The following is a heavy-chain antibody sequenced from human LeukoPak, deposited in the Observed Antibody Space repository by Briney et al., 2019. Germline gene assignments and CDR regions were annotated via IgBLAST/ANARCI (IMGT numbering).Heavy chain of an antibody. D-gene: IGHD2-15*01. CDR2: ITDNGNTT. CDR3: ATLRLSDHFDY. J-gene: IGHJ4*02. Sequence: QTGGSLRLSCAASGFTFSSYAMNWVRLAPGKGLEWVSAITDNGNTTYYADSVKGRFTISRDNSKNTLYLQMNSLRAEDTAVYYCATLRLSDHFDYWGQGTLVTASS. CDR1: GFTFSSYA. V-gene: IGHV3-23*01.